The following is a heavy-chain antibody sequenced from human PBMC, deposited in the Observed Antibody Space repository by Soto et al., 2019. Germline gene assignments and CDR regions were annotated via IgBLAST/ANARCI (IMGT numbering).Heavy chain of an antibody. D-gene: IGHD6-13*01. CDR3: AKDSWYFDL. Sequence: VGSLRLSCEASGFVFTNFWMHWVRHVPGKGLVWVARIDTSGHSTNYAESVKGRFTISRDNAKNTVSLQMNSLRVEDTGAYYCAKDSWYFDLWSQGSQVTVSS. CDR2: IDTSGHST. CDR1: GFVFTNFW. V-gene: IGHV3-74*01. J-gene: IGHJ4*02.